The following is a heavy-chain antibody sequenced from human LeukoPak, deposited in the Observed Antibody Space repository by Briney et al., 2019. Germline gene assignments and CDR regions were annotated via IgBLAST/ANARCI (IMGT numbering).Heavy chain of an antibody. CDR1: GYTFTGYY. CDR2: INPNSGGT. V-gene: IGHV1-2*02. CDR3: ARELSNYDYVWGSYRYSYYFDY. D-gene: IGHD3-16*02. Sequence: ASVKVSCKASGYTFTGYYMHWVRQAPGQGLAWMGWINPNSGGTNYAQKFQGRVTMTRDTSISTAYMELSRLRSDDTAVYYCARELSNYDYVWGSYRYSYYFDYWGQGTLVTVSS. J-gene: IGHJ4*02.